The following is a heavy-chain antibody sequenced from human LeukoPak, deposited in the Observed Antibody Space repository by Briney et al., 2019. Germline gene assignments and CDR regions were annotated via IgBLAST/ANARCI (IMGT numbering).Heavy chain of an antibody. CDR2: ISSSGSTI. V-gene: IGHV3-48*03. CDR1: GFTFSSYE. CDR3: AELGITMIGGV. J-gene: IGHJ6*04. Sequence: GGSLRLSCAASGFTFSSYEMNWVRQAPGKGLEWVSYISSSGSTIYYADSVKGRFAISRDNAKNSLYLQMNSLRAEDTAVYYCAELGITMIGGVWGKGTTVTISS. D-gene: IGHD3-10*02.